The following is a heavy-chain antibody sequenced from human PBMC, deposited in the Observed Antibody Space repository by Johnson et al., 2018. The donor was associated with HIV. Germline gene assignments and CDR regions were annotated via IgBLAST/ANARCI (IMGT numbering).Heavy chain of an antibody. D-gene: IGHD3-22*01. CDR3: AKAAKIVVVIAAIDI. Sequence: VQLVESGGGVVRPGGSLRLSCVVSGFKFDDYAMHWVRQAPGKGLEWVAAISWNTASIGYAESVKGRLTISRDNAKRSLFLQMNSLRAEDTALYYCAKAAKIVVVIAAIDIWGQGTMVTVSS. V-gene: IGHV3-9*01. CDR2: ISWNTASI. J-gene: IGHJ3*02. CDR1: GFKFDDYA.